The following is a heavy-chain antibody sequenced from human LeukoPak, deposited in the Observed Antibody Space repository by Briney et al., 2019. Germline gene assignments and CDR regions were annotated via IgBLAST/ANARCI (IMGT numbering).Heavy chain of an antibody. V-gene: IGHV3-30*02. J-gene: IGHJ4*03. CDR1: GFTFSAYG. CDR2: VRYDGRDK. CDR3: ARGGARDIWYFAY. Sequence: GGSLRLSCEVSGFTFSAYGIHWVRQSPGKGLEWVAFVRYDGRDKFYADSVKGRFIVSKDNSRTTLQLQMNSLRSEDTAVYFCARGGARDIWYFAYWGQGTTVTVSS. D-gene: IGHD2-21*01.